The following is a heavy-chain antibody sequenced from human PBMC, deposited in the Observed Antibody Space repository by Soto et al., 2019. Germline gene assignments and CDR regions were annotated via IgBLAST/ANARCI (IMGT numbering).Heavy chain of an antibody. CDR2: IWYDGNNK. J-gene: IGHJ4*02. D-gene: IGHD3-10*01. Sequence: QVQLVESGGGVVQPGGSLRLSCIASGFSFNNYGMHWVRQAPGKGLEWVAVIWYDGNNKYYADSVKGRFTISRDNSKNTLYLQMSSLRAEDKAVYFCARDPSHGSGSYLDYWGQGALVAVSS. V-gene: IGHV3-33*01. CDR3: ARDPSHGSGSYLDY. CDR1: GFSFNNYG.